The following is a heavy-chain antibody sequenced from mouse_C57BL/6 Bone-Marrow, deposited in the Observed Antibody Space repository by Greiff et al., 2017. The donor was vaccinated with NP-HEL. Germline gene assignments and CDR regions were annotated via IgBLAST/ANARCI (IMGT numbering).Heavy chain of an antibody. CDR1: GYTFTNYW. V-gene: IGHV1-63*01. CDR2: IYPGGGYT. CDR3: ASYYGNYDAMDY. J-gene: IGHJ4*01. D-gene: IGHD2-1*01. Sequence: VKLQQSGAELVRPGTSVKMSCKASGYTFTNYWIGWAKQRPGHGLEWIGDIYPGGGYTNYNEKFKGKATLTADKSSSTAYMQFSSLTSEDSAIYYCASYYGNYDAMDYWGQGTSVTVSS.